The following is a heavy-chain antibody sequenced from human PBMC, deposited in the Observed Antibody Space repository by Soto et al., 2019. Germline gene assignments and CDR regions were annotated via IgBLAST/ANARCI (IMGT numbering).Heavy chain of an antibody. V-gene: IGHV1-2*04. J-gene: IGHJ4*02. Sequence: ASVKVSCKASGYTFTGYYMHWVRQAPGQGLEWMGWVNPNSGGTNYAQKFQGWVTMTRDTSISTAYMELSRLRSDDTAVYYCARGIGYSSGWSSWGQGTLVTVSS. CDR1: GYTFTGYY. D-gene: IGHD6-19*01. CDR3: ARGIGYSSGWSS. CDR2: VNPNSGGT.